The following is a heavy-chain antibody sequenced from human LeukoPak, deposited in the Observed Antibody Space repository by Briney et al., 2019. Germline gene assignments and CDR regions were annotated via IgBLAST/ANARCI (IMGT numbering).Heavy chain of an antibody. CDR1: GFTFSDYY. J-gene: IGHJ6*02. CDR2: ISSSGSTI. D-gene: IGHD6-6*01. V-gene: IGHV3-11*01. Sequence: PGGSLRLSCAASGFTFSDYYMSWIRQAPGKGLEWVSYISSSGSTIYYADSVKGRFTISRDNAKNSLYLQMNSLRAEDTAVYYCAREGQQLVPYYYGMDVWGQGTTVTVSS. CDR3: AREGQQLVPYYYGMDV.